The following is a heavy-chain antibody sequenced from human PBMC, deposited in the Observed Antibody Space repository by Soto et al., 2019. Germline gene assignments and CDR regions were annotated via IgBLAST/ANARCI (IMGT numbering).Heavy chain of an antibody. Sequence: QVQLVQSGAEVKKPGSSVKVSCKASGGTFSSYTISWVRQAPGQGLEWMGRIIPILGIANYAQKFQGRVTITADKSTSTAYMELSSLRSEDTAVYYCARDWKGPLPRLGNWGQGTLVTVSS. D-gene: IGHD7-27*01. CDR1: GGTFSSYT. CDR3: ARDWKGPLPRLGN. V-gene: IGHV1-69*08. J-gene: IGHJ4*02. CDR2: IIPILGIA.